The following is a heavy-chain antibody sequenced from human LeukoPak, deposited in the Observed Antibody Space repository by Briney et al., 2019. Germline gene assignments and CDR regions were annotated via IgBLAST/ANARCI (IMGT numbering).Heavy chain of an antibody. J-gene: IGHJ4*02. CDR2: IIASGSST. CDR3: AKDQAWLRFDY. V-gene: IGHV3-23*01. Sequence: GGSLRLSCAASGFTFNTYSMNWVRQAPGKGLEWVSVIIASGSSTYYADSVKGRFTISRDNSKNTLYLQMNSLRAEDTAVYYCAKDQAWLRFDYWGQGTLVTVSS. CDR1: GFTFNTYS. D-gene: IGHD5-12*01.